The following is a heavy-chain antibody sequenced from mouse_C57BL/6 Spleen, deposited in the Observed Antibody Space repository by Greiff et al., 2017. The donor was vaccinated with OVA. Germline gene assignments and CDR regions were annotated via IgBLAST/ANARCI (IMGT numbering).Heavy chain of an antibody. Sequence: VQLQESGPGLVQPSQSLSITCTASGFTLTSYGVHWVRQSPGKGLEWLGVIWIGGSTDYNAAFITRLSISKDNSKSHVFFKMNSLQADDTAIFYCARKRGNSNYFDYWGQGTTLTVSS. CDR2: IWIGGST. CDR3: ARKRGNSNYFDY. CDR1: GFTLTSYG. D-gene: IGHD4-1*02. V-gene: IGHV2-2*01. J-gene: IGHJ2*01.